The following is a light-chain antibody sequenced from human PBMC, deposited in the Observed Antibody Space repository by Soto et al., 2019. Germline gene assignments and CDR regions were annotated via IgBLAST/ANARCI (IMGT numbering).Light chain of an antibody. Sequence: DIQMTQSPSTLSASVGDSVTITCRASQSVGRWLAWYQQKPGKAPEVLIYKASTLQYGVPSRFSGSGSGTDFTLTISSLQPDDFANYYCQQYDSYTTFGQGTKVDFK. J-gene: IGKJ1*01. V-gene: IGKV1-5*03. CDR2: KAS. CDR3: QQYDSYTT. CDR1: QSVGRW.